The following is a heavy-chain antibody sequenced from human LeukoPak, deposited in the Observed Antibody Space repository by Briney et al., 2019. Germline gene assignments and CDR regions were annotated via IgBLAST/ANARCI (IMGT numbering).Heavy chain of an antibody. V-gene: IGHV1-2*02. J-gene: IGHJ5*02. CDR2: INPNSGGT. Sequence: ASVKVSCKASGYTFTGYYMHWVRQAPGQGLEWMGWINPNSGGTNYAQKFQGRVTMTRDTSISTAYMELSRLRSDDAAAYYCARENYDFWSGPRWFDPWGQGTLVTVSS. CDR1: GYTFTGYY. D-gene: IGHD3-3*01. CDR3: ARENYDFWSGPRWFDP.